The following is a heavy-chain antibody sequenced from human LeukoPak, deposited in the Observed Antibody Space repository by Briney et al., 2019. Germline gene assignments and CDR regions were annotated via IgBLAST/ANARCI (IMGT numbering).Heavy chain of an antibody. D-gene: IGHD6-19*01. CDR2: ITTGRGET. Sequence: ASVKVSCKASGYTFTDYALHWVRQAPGQSLELIGWITTGRGETRYSQDFQRRITLTRDKSANTVYMDLSDLTSEDTAIYYCARGGQQWRGGNYFDSWGQGTLVAVSS. CDR3: ARGGQQWRGGNYFDS. CDR1: GYTFTDYA. V-gene: IGHV1-3*03. J-gene: IGHJ4*02.